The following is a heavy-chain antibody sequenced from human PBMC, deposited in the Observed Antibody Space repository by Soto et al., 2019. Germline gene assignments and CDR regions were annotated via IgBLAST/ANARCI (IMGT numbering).Heavy chain of an antibody. D-gene: IGHD6-13*01. V-gene: IGHV4-34*01. CDR1: GGSFSGYY. CDR2: INHSGST. CDR3: ARVGIAAAGIRY. J-gene: IGHJ4*02. Sequence: SETLSLTCAVYGGSFSGYYWSWIGQPPGKGLEWIGEINHSGSTNYNPSLKSRVTISVDTSKNQFSLKLSSVTAADTAVYYCARVGIAAAGIRYWGQGTLVTVSS.